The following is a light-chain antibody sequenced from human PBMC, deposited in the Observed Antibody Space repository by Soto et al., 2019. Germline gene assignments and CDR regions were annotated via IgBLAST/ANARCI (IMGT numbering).Light chain of an antibody. CDR1: QSVSSSY. Sequence: EIVLTQSPGTLSLSPGERASLSCRASQSVSSSYLAWYQQKPGQAPSLLIYGASSRATGIPDRFSASGSGTDFALTISRLEPEDFAVYYCQQYGRFPLTFGGGTKVEIK. CDR3: QQYGRFPLT. J-gene: IGKJ4*02. V-gene: IGKV3-20*01. CDR2: GAS.